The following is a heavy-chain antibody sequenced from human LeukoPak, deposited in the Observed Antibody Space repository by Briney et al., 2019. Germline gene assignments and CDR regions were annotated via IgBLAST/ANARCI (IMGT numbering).Heavy chain of an antibody. V-gene: IGHV3-15*01. Sequence: PGGSLRLSCAASGFTFSNAWMSWVRQAPGKGLEWVGRIKSKTDGGTTDYAAPVEGRFTISRDDSKNTLYLQMNSLKTEDTAVYYCTTDLTYYYDSSGYATPQIVDYWGQGTLVTVSS. CDR1: GFTFSNAW. CDR3: TTDLTYYYDSSGYATPQIVDY. CDR2: IKSKTDGGTT. D-gene: IGHD3-22*01. J-gene: IGHJ4*02.